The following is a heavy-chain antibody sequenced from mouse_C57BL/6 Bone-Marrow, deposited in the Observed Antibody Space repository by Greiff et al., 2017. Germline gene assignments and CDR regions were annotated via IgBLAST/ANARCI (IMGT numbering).Heavy chain of an antibody. D-gene: IGHD1-1*01. CDR2: ISDGGSYT. V-gene: IGHV5-4*01. J-gene: IGHJ3*01. Sequence: DVMLVESGGGLVKPGGSLKLSCAASGFTFSSYAMSWVRQTPEKRLEWVATISDGGSYTYYPDNVKGRFTISRDNAKNNLYLQMSHLKSEDTAMYYCARDRVITTVVATPAWFAYWGQGTLVTVSA. CDR3: ARDRVITTVVATPAWFAY. CDR1: GFTFSSYA.